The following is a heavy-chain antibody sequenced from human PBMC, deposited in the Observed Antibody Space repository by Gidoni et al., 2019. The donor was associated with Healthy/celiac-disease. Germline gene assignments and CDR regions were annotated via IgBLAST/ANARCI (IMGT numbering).Heavy chain of an antibody. CDR2: IKSKTDGGTT. J-gene: IGHJ4*02. CDR1: GFTFSNAW. V-gene: IGHV3-15*07. Sequence: EVQLVESGGGLVKPGGSLRLSCAASGFTFSNAWMNWVRQAPGKGLEWVGRIKSKTDGGTTDYAAPVKGRFTSSRDDSKNTLYLQMNSLKTEDTAVYYCTTDREADSAASVDLRWGQGTLVTVSS. CDR3: TTDREADSAASVDLR. D-gene: IGHD3-3*01.